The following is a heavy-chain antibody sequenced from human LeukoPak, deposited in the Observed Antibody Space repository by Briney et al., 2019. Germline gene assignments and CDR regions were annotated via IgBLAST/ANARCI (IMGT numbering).Heavy chain of an antibody. J-gene: IGHJ6*03. CDR1: GYSFTSYW. CDR2: IYPGDSDT. CDR3: ARIAAAGTSDYYYMDV. V-gene: IGHV5-51*01. Sequence: GESLKISCKGSGYSFTSYWIGWVRQMPGKGLEWTGIIYPGDSDTRYSPSFQGQVTISADKSISTAYLQWSSLKASDTAMYYCARIAAAGTSDYYYMDVWGKGTTVTVSS. D-gene: IGHD6-13*01.